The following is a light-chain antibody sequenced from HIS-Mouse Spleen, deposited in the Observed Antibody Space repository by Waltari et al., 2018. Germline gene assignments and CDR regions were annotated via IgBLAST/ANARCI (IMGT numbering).Light chain of an antibody. V-gene: IGLV1-47*01. Sequence: QSVLTQPPSASGPPGQRVTISCSGRRSNIGSNYVSWYQQLPGTAPKLLIYRNNQRPSGVPDRFSGSKSGTSASLAISGLRSEDEADYYCAAWDDSLSGWVFGGGTKLTVL. J-gene: IGLJ3*02. CDR3: AAWDDSLSGWV. CDR2: RNN. CDR1: RSNIGSNY.